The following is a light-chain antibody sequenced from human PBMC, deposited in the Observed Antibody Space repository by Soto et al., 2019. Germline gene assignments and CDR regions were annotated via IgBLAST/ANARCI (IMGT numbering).Light chain of an antibody. V-gene: IGLV2-14*01. Sequence: QSALTQPASVSGSPGQSITISCTGTSSDVGAFNRVSWSQQHPGKAPKLMIYEVTKRPSGVSNRFSGSKSGNTASLTMSGLQPEDEAHYYCCSFTSSNTWVFGGATKLTVL. CDR3: CSFTSSNTWV. J-gene: IGLJ2*01. CDR2: EVT. CDR1: SSDVGAFNR.